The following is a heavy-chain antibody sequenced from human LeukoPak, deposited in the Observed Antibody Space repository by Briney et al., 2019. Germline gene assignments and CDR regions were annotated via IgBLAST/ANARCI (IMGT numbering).Heavy chain of an antibody. D-gene: IGHD2-15*01. CDR2: IWYDGSNK. J-gene: IGHJ4*02. Sequence: GGSLRLSCAASGFTFSSYGMHWVRQAPGKGLEWVAVIWYDGSNKYYADSVKGRFTISRDNSKNTLYLQMNSLRAEDTAVYYCAKLPYCSGGSCDEEYFDYWGQGTLVTVSS. CDR3: AKLPYCSGGSCDEEYFDY. CDR1: GFTFSSYG. V-gene: IGHV3-30*02.